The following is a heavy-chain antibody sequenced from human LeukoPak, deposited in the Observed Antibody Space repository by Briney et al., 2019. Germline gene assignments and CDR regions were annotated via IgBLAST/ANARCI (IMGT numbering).Heavy chain of an antibody. CDR3: ARNDYILYMDV. CDR1: GGSISNYY. CDR2: IYYSGST. Sequence: SETLSLTCTVSGGSISNYYWSWIRQPPGKGLEWIGYIYYSGSTNYNPSLKSRVTISVDTSKNQFSLKLSSVTAADTAVYYCARNDYILYMDVWGKGTTVTVSS. D-gene: IGHD4-11*01. J-gene: IGHJ6*03. V-gene: IGHV4-59*01.